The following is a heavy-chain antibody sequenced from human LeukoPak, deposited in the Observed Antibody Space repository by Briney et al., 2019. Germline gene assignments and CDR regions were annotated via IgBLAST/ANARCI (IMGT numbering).Heavy chain of an antibody. CDR3: ASDFPPYCTVGSCYGGNNDY. Sequence: SQTLSLTCTVSGASVSRVSYYWSWIRQPAGKGLEWIGRVYTSGSTNYNPSLKSRVTISVDTSKNQFSLKLSSVTAADTAVYCCASDFPPYCTVGSCYGGNNDYWGQGTLVTVSS. CDR1: GASVSRVSYY. J-gene: IGHJ4*02. D-gene: IGHD2-15*01. V-gene: IGHV4-61*02. CDR2: VYTSGST.